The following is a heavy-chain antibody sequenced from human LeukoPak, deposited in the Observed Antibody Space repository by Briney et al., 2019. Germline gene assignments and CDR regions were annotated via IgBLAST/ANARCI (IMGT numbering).Heavy chain of an antibody. CDR2: IIPIFGTA. CDR3: ARDPSRNYRFDY. J-gene: IGHJ4*02. Sequence: SVKVSCKASGGTFNTYAISWVRQAPGQGLEWMGGIIPIFGTANYAQKFQGRVTITADESTNTAYMELSSLRSEDTAVYYCARDPSRNYRFDYWGQGTLVTVSS. V-gene: IGHV1-69*13. D-gene: IGHD1-7*01. CDR1: GGTFNTYA.